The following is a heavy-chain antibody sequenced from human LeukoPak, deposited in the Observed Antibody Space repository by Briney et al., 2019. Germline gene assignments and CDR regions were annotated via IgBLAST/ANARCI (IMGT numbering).Heavy chain of an antibody. V-gene: IGHV1-18*01. CDR2: ISAYNGNT. J-gene: IGHJ4*02. Sequence: ASVKASCKASGYTFTSYGISWVRQAPGQGLEWMGWISAYNGNTNYAQKLQGRVTMTTDTSTSTAYMELRSLRSDDTAVYYCARYQLRPPKLCFDYWGQGTLVTASS. CDR1: GYTFTSYG. CDR3: ARYQLRPPKLCFDY. D-gene: IGHD2-2*01.